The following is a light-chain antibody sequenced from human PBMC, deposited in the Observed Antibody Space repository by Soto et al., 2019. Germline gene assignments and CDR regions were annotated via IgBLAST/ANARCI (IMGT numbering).Light chain of an antibody. V-gene: IGLV2-14*01. J-gene: IGLJ1*01. CDR2: EVS. CDR1: SSDVGGYNY. Sequence: QSALTQPASVSGSPGQSITISCTGTSSDVGGYNYVSWYQQHPGKAPKLMIYEVSNRPSGVSNRFSGSKSGNTASLTISGLQAEDEADYFCNSYGGTSTRDVFGTGTKLTVL. CDR3: NSYGGTSTRDV.